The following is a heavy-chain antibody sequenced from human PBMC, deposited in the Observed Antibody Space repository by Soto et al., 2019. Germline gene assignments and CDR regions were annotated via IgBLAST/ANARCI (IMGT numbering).Heavy chain of an antibody. V-gene: IGHV4-31*03. J-gene: IGHJ4*02. CDR3: AREYYYGSGSYYSVFDY. D-gene: IGHD3-10*01. Sequence: SETLSLTCTVSGGSISSGGYYWSWIRQHPGKGLEWIGYIYYSGSTYYNPSLKSRVTISVDTSKNQFSLKLSSVTAADTAVYYCAREYYYGSGSYYSVFDYWGQGTLVTVSS. CDR1: GGSISSGGYY. CDR2: IYYSGST.